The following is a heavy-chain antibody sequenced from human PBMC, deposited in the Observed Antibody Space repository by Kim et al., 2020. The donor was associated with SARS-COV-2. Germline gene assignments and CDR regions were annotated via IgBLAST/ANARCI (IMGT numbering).Heavy chain of an antibody. CDR1: GFTFSSYS. CDR3: AREGEHYDFWSGYYRNYYYYYMDV. Sequence: GGSLRLSCAASGFTFSSYSMNWVRQAPGKGLEWVSSISSSSSYIYYADSVKGRFTISRDNAKNSLYLQMNSLRAEDTAVYYCAREGEHYDFWSGYYRNYYYYYMDVWGKGTTVTVSS. V-gene: IGHV3-21*01. J-gene: IGHJ6*03. CDR2: ISSSSSYI. D-gene: IGHD3-3*01.